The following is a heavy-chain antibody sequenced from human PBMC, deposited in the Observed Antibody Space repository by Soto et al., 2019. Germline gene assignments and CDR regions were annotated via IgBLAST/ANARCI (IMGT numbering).Heavy chain of an antibody. V-gene: IGHV3-13*01. CDR1: GFTFSSYD. J-gene: IGHJ3*02. D-gene: IGHD1-26*01. CDR2: IGTAGDT. Sequence: GGSLRLSCAASGFTFSSYDMHWVRQATGKGLEWVSAIGTAGDTYYPGSVKGRFTIYRENAKNSLYLQMNSLRAGDTAVYYCARGCIVGATTAFDIWGQGTTVPVSS. CDR3: ARGCIVGATTAFDI.